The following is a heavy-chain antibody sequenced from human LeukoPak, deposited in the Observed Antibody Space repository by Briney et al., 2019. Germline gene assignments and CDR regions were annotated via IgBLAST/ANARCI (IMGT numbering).Heavy chain of an antibody. CDR3: ARDTEDSSSWYEPLDYYYGMDV. J-gene: IGHJ6*02. CDR1: GFTFSSYS. D-gene: IGHD6-13*01. Sequence: GGSLRLSCAASGFTFSSYSMNWVRQAPGKGLEWVSSISSSSSYIYYADSVKGRFTISRDNAKNSLYLQMNSLRAEDTAVYYCARDTEDSSSWYEPLDYYYGMDVWGQGTTVTVSS. CDR2: ISSSSSYI. V-gene: IGHV3-21*01.